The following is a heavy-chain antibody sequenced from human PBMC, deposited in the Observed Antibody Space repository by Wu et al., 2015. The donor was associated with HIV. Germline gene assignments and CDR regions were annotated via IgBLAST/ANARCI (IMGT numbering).Heavy chain of an antibody. CDR1: GYIFSNYD. V-gene: IGHV1-8*01. Sequence: QVQLVQSGAEVKKPGASVRVSCQASGYIFSNYDINWVRQAPGQGLEWMGWMNPDNGNTAFAQKFQGRVTMTRNTSISTAYMELRSLRSDDTAVYYCARVMRFLSSSLAFDIWGQGTMVTVSS. D-gene: IGHD6-13*01. J-gene: IGHJ3*02. CDR3: ARVMRFLSSSLAFDI. CDR2: MNPDNGNT.